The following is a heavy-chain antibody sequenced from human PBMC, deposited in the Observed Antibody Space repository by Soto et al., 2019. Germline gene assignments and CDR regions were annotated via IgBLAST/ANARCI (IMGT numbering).Heavy chain of an antibody. J-gene: IGHJ4*02. V-gene: IGHV4-59*01. CDR2: IYYSGST. CDR1: GGSISSYY. Sequence: QVQLQESGPGLVKPSETLSLTCTVSGGSISSYYWSWIRQPPGKGLEWIGYIYYSGSTNYNPSLKRRVTISVDTSTNQFSLKLSSVTAADTAVYYCARGAERVAMPSGYWGQGTLVTVSS. D-gene: IGHD2-2*01. CDR3: ARGAERVAMPSGY.